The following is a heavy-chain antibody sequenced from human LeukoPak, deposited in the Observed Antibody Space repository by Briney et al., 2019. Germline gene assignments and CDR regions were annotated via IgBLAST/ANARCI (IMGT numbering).Heavy chain of an antibody. Sequence: GGSLRLSRAVSGFIFSDYGFHWVRQAPGKGVEGVAVTRFDGSIKQYVHSVQGRLTLPRDNSKSTLYLQMNSGTAEDTAIYYCAEDLHFWSGIDHWGQGTLVTVSS. CDR3: AEDLHFWSGIDH. CDR2: TRFDGSIK. J-gene: IGHJ4*02. CDR1: GFIFSDYG. V-gene: IGHV3-33*06. D-gene: IGHD3-3*02.